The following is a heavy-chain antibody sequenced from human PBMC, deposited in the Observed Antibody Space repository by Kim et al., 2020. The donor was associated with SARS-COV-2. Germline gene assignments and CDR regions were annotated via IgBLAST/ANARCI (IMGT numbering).Heavy chain of an antibody. CDR1: GFTFSSYA. V-gene: IGHV3-23*01. CDR3: AKDILRYYDILTGPSEVGNPFDY. CDR2: ISGSGGST. Sequence: GGSLRLSCAASGFTFSSYAMSWVRQAPGKGLEWVSAISGSGGSTYYADSVKGRFTISRDNSKNTLYLQMNSLRAEDTAVYYCAKDILRYYDILTGPSEVGNPFDYWGQGTLVTVSS. D-gene: IGHD3-9*01. J-gene: IGHJ4*02.